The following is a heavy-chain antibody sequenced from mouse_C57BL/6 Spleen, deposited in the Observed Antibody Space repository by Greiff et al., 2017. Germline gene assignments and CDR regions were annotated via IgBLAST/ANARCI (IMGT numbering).Heavy chain of an antibody. CDR2: IDPENGDT. CDR1: GFNIKDDY. CDR3: TTGSGDWFAY. J-gene: IGHJ3*01. Sequence: VQLQQSGAELVRPGASVKLSCTASGFNIKDDYMHWVKQRPEQGLEWIGWIDPENGDTEYASKFQGKATITADTSSNTAYLQLSSLTSEDTAVYYCTTGSGDWFAYWGQGTLVTVSA. V-gene: IGHV14-4*01. D-gene: IGHD6-1*01.